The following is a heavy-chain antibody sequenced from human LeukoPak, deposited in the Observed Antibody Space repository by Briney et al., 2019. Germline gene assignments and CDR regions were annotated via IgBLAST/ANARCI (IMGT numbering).Heavy chain of an antibody. CDR3: AKDAGGSLVRGVINYYFDY. Sequence: GGSLRLSCAASGFTFSRYGMHWLRQAPGKGLEWVAVISYDGSNKYYTDSVKGRFTISRDNSKNTLYLQINSLSAEDTVVYYCAKDAGGSLVRGVINYYFDYWGQGTLVTVSS. D-gene: IGHD3-10*01. J-gene: IGHJ4*02. CDR2: ISYDGSNK. CDR1: GFTFSRYG. V-gene: IGHV3-30*18.